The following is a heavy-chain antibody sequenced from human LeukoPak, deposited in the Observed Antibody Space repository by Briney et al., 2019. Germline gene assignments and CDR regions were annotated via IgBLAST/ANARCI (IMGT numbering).Heavy chain of an antibody. CDR3: ARDMEIAVAGNYYYYGMDV. V-gene: IGHV3-33*01. CDR2: IWYDGSNK. CDR1: GFTFSSYG. J-gene: IGHJ6*02. D-gene: IGHD6-19*01. Sequence: GGSLRLSCAASGFTFSSYGMPWVRQAPGKGLEGVAVIWYDGSNKYYADSVKGRFTISRDNSKNTLYLQMNSLRPEDTAVYYCARDMEIAVAGNYYYYGMDVWGQGTTVTVSS.